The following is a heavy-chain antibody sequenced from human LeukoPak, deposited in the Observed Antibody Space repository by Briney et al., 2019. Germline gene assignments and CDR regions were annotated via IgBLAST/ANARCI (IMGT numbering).Heavy chain of an antibody. V-gene: IGHV3-21*01. Sequence: PGGSLRLSCAASGFTFSSYSMNWVRQAPGKGLEWVSSISSSSSYICYADSVKGRFTISRDNAKNSLYLQMNSLRAEDTAVYYCATDVEMATITSYWGQGTLVTVSS. CDR1: GFTFSSYS. J-gene: IGHJ4*02. D-gene: IGHD5-24*01. CDR2: ISSSSSYI. CDR3: ATDVEMATITSY.